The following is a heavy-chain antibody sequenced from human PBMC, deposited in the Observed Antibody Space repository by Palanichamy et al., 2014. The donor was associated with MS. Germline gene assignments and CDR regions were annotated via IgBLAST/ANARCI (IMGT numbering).Heavy chain of an antibody. V-gene: IGHV3-7*01. Sequence: EVQLVESGEGLVQPGGSLRLSCAASGFTFSSYWMSWVRQAPGRGLEWVANIKQDGSEKYYGGSVKGRVTISRDNAKNSLYLQMNSLRAEDTAVYYCARDRTDYGGNTRGDYWGQGTLVTVSS. CDR1: GFTFSSYW. CDR2: IKQDGSEK. D-gene: IGHD4-23*01. CDR3: ARDRTDYGGNTRGDY. J-gene: IGHJ4*02.